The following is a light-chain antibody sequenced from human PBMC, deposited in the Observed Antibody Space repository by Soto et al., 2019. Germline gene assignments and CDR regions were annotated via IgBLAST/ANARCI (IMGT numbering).Light chain of an antibody. CDR3: QQYNSYWT. CDR2: KAS. CDR1: QSISSW. J-gene: IGKJ1*01. V-gene: IGKV1-5*03. Sequence: DIQMTQSPSTLSASVGDRVTITCRASQSISSWLAWYQQKPGKAPKLLIYKASSLASGVPSRFSGSGSGAEFTLTLSSLRPDDFATYYCQQYNSYWTFGQGTKVEI.